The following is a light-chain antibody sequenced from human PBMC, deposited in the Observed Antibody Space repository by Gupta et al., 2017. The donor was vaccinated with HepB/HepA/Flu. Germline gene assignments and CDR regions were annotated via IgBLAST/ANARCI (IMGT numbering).Light chain of an antibody. CDR2: DTS. CDR3: QQRSNWPRGFT. V-gene: IGKV3-11*01. Sequence: EMVLTQSPATLSLSPGERATLSCRASQSVSSYLAWYQQKPGQPPRLLIYDTSNRATGIPARCSGSGAGTDVXLTISNXEPEDSAVYYCQQRSNWPRGFTFGXGTKVEIK. J-gene: IGKJ3*01. CDR1: QSVSSY.